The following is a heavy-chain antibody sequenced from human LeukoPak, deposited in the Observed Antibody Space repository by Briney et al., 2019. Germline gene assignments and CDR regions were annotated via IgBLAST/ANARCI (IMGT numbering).Heavy chain of an antibody. CDR1: GGSISSSSYY. J-gene: IGHJ4*02. CDR3: ARHRARFYYGSGSYEDY. CDR2: IYYSGST. D-gene: IGHD3-10*01. V-gene: IGHV4-39*01. Sequence: PSETLSLTCTVSGGSISSSSYYWGWIRQPPGKGLEWIGSIYYSGSTYYNPSLKSRVTISVDTSKNQFPLKLSSVTAADTAVYYCARHRARFYYGSGSYEDYWGQGTLVTVSS.